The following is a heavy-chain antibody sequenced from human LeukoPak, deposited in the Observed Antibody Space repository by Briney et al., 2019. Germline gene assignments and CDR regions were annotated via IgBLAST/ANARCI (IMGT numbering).Heavy chain of an antibody. J-gene: IGHJ4*02. V-gene: IGHV3-48*01. CDR1: GFTFNTFS. Sequence: GSLRLSCVASGFTFNTFSMNWVRQTPGKGLEWISYISSGSTIYYADSVKGRFTISRDNAKNSLYLQMHSLRAEDTAVYYCARFGGGHYFDYWGQGTLVTVSS. CDR3: ARFGGGHYFDY. CDR2: ISSGSTI. D-gene: IGHD2-15*01.